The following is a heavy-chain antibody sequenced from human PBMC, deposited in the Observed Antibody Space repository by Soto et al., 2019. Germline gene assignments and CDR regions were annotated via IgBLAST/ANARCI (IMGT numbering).Heavy chain of an antibody. J-gene: IGHJ1*01. CDR1: GYTFTSYY. CDR3: ATQYSSGLAYFQH. D-gene: IGHD6-19*01. CDR2: INPSGGST. Sequence: QVQLGLSGAEVKKPGASVKVSCWASGYTFTSYYMHWVRQAPGQGLEWMGIINPSGGSTSYAQKFQGRVTMTRDTSTSTVYMELSSLRSEDTAVYYCATQYSSGLAYFQHWGQGTLVTVSS. V-gene: IGHV1-46*01.